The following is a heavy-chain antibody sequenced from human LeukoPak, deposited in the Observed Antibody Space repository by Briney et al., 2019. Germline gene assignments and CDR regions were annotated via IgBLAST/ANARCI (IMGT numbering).Heavy chain of an antibody. CDR3: AGAYSNQYYYYYYLDV. J-gene: IGHJ6*03. CDR1: GGSISSHF. CDR2: IYYSGST. D-gene: IGHD4-11*01. Sequence: SETLSLTCTVSGGSISSHFWSWIRQPPGKGLEWMGYIYYSGSTIYTPSPKSRVTISVDTSNNQFSLKLSSVPAAHTTVYYCAGAYSNQYYYYYYLDVWGKGTTVTVSS. V-gene: IGHV4-59*11.